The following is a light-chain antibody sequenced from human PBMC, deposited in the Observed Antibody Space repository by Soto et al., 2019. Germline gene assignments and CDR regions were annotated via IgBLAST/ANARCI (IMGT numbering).Light chain of an antibody. V-gene: IGKV3-11*01. CDR1: QSVSSS. CDR2: GAS. Sequence: IVISLSPATLSVSKGERATLSCRASQSVSSSLAWYQQKPGQAPRLLIYGASSRATGTPDRFSGSGSGTDFTLTISSLEPEDFAVYYCQQRSNWPPVITFGGGTKVDI. J-gene: IGKJ4*01. CDR3: QQRSNWPPVIT.